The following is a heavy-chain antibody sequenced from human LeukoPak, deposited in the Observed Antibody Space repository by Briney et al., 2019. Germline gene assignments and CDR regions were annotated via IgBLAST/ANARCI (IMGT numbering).Heavy chain of an antibody. Sequence: PGGSLRLSCAGSGFTFSSYVMSWVRQAPGKGLEWVSAIISSGGGTYYADSVKGRFTISRDNSKNTLYLQMDSLRAEDTAVYYCAKDSMVRAYYWGQGTLVTVSS. CDR2: IISSGGGT. CDR1: GFTFSSYV. J-gene: IGHJ4*02. CDR3: AKDSMVRAYY. D-gene: IGHD3-10*01. V-gene: IGHV3-23*01.